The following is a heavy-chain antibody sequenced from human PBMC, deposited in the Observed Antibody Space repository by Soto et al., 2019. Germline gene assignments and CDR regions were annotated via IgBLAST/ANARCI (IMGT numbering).Heavy chain of an antibody. D-gene: IGHD2-2*01. CDR2: VSGNGAVT. Sequence: EVQLLDSGGGLAQPGGSLRLSCAASGFTFGNYAMNWVRQAPGKGLEWVSSVSGNGAVTYYADSVKGRFNISRDNYRSTMYLQMNNLRAEDTAIYFCAKVPATLKTFDYWGQGTLVTVSS. CDR1: GFTFGNYA. J-gene: IGHJ4*02. V-gene: IGHV3-23*01. CDR3: AKVPATLKTFDY.